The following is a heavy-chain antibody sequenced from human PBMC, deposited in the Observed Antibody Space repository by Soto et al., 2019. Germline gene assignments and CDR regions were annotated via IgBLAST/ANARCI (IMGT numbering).Heavy chain of an antibody. Sequence: PSETLSLTXTVSGGSMSPYYWGWIRQPPGKGLEWIGNIYYRGNTNYNPSLESRITISIDPSKNQFSLKLTSVTAADTAVYYCARHSKKPGDFDYYYGMDVWGQGTTVTVSS. J-gene: IGHJ6*02. CDR2: IYYRGNT. V-gene: IGHV4-59*08. CDR3: ARHSKKPGDFDYYYGMDV. CDR1: GGSMSPYY. D-gene: IGHD7-27*01.